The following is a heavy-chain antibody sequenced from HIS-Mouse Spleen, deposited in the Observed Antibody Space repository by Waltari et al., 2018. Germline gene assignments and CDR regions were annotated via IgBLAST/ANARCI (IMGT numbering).Heavy chain of an antibody. Sequence: QLQLQESGPGLVKPSETLSLTCTVSGGSISSSSYYWGWIRQPPGKGLEGIGSIYYSGSTYYKPSRKSRVTISVDTSKNQFSLKLSSVTAADTAVYYCAREIPYSSSWYDWYFDLWGRGTLVTVSS. J-gene: IGHJ2*01. D-gene: IGHD6-13*01. CDR1: GGSISSSSYY. V-gene: IGHV4-39*07. CDR3: AREIPYSSSWYDWYFDL. CDR2: IYYSGST.